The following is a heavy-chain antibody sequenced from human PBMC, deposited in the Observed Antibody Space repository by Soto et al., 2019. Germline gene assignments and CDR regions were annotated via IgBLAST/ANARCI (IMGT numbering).Heavy chain of an antibody. CDR2: IIPILDTT. CDR3: ASGGTTVNRRFDF. V-gene: IGHV1-69*01. CDR1: GGTSSSYA. J-gene: IGHJ4*02. D-gene: IGHD4-4*01. Sequence: QVQVVQSAAEVKKPGSSVRVSCKASGGTSSSYAITWMRQAPGQGLEWLGGIIPILDTTDYAQKFQGRVTFTADESTSTVYMELSSLTSEDTAVYYCASGGTTVNRRFDFWGQGALVTVSS.